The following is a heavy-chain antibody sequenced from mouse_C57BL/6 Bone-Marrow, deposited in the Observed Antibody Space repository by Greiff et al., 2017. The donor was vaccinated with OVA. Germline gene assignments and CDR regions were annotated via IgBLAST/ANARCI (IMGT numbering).Heavy chain of an antibody. Sequence: EVKLVESGGGLVQPKGSLKLSCAASGFSFNTYAMNWVRQAPGKGLEWVARIRSKSNNYATYYADSVKDRFTISRDDSESMLYLQMNNLKTEDTAMYYCVRHYYGSLDYWGQGTTLTVSS. J-gene: IGHJ2*01. D-gene: IGHD1-1*01. CDR3: VRHYYGSLDY. CDR1: GFSFNTYA. CDR2: IRSKSNNYAT. V-gene: IGHV10-1*01.